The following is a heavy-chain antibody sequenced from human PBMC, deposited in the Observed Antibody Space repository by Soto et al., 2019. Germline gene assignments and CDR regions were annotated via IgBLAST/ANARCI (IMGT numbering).Heavy chain of an antibody. J-gene: IGHJ6*02. D-gene: IGHD3-22*01. CDR2: IKSKTDGGTT. CDR1: GFTFSNAW. V-gene: IGHV3-15*01. Sequence: GGSLRLSCAASGFTFSNAWMSWVRQAPGKGLEWVGRIKSKTDGGTTDYSAPVKGRFTISRDDSKNTLYLQMNSLKTEDTAVYYCTTAGSSGYYYYYYYYSMDVWGQGTTVTVSS. CDR3: TTAGSSGYYYYYYYYSMDV.